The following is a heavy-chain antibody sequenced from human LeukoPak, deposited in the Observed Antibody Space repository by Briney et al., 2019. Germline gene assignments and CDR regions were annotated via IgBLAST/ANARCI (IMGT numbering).Heavy chain of an antibody. J-gene: IGHJ4*02. D-gene: IGHD6-19*01. CDR1: GFIFSSYS. V-gene: IGHV3-48*01. Sequence: PGGSLRLSCAASGFIFSSYSMNWVRQAPGKGLEWVSYISSSSSTIYYADSVKGRFTISRDNAKNSLYLQMNSLRAEDTAVYYCARDFSSVAGTHGWGQGTLVTVSS. CDR3: ARDFSSVAGTHG. CDR2: ISSSSSTI.